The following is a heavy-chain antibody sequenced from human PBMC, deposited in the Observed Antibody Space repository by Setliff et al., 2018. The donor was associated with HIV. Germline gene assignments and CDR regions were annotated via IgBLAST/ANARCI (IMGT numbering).Heavy chain of an antibody. V-gene: IGHV4-39*01. D-gene: IGHD3-22*01. Sequence: PSETLSLTCSVSGGSISSATYYWGWIRQPPGKGLEWIGSMSHSGSTLYNPSLKSRVTISVDTAKNHLSLNLRSVTAADTAVYYCVRQAYDLVPFDFQYWGQGTLVTVSS. CDR2: MSHSGST. CDR3: VRQAYDLVPFDFQY. J-gene: IGHJ1*01. CDR1: GGSISSATYY.